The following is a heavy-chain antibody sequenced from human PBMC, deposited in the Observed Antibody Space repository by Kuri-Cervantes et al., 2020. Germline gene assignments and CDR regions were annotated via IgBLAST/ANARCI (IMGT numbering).Heavy chain of an antibody. CDR2: ISSSSSYI. CDR1: GFTFSSYW. Sequence: GGSLRLSCAASGFTFSSYWMHWVRQAPGKGLEWVSSISSSSSYIYYADSVKGRFTISRDNAKNSLYLQMNSLRAEDTAVYYCARVLVVVPAAYDYWGQGTLVTVSS. CDR3: ARVLVVVPAAYDY. D-gene: IGHD2-2*01. J-gene: IGHJ4*02. V-gene: IGHV3-21*01.